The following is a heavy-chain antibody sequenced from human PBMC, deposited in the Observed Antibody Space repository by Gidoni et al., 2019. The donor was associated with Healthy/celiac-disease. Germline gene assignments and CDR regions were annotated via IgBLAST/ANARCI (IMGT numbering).Heavy chain of an antibody. J-gene: IGHJ4*02. CDR2: ISGDGGST. D-gene: IGHD6-13*01. Sequence: EVQLVESGGGGVQPGGSRRLSCAACGFTFDDYAMHWVRQAPGKGLEWVSLISGDGGSTYYADSVKGRFTISRDNSKNSLYLQMNSLRTEDTALYYCAKDISSSLNTWGQGTLVTVSS. CDR1: GFTFDDYA. V-gene: IGHV3-43*02. CDR3: AKDISSSLNT.